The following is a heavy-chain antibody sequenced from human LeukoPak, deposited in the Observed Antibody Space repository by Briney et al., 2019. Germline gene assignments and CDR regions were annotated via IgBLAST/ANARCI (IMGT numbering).Heavy chain of an antibody. Sequence: ASVKVSCKASGYTFTSYDINWVRQATGQGLEWMGWMNPNSGDTGYAQKFQGRVTITRNTSISTAYMELSSLRSEDTAVYYCARGSYYDVLTGYLRNYYYYMDVWGKGTTVTVSS. CDR3: ARGSYYDVLTGYLRNYYYYMDV. D-gene: IGHD3-9*01. CDR2: MNPNSGDT. V-gene: IGHV1-8*01. J-gene: IGHJ6*03. CDR1: GYTFTSYD.